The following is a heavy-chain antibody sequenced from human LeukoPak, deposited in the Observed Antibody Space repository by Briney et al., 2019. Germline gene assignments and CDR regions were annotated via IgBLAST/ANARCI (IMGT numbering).Heavy chain of an antibody. CDR2: ISYSGST. V-gene: IGHV4-59*11. CDR1: GFTFSDFA. CDR3: ARDLYSSSWYYYGMDV. J-gene: IGHJ6*02. D-gene: IGHD6-13*01. Sequence: PGGSLRLSCSASGFTFSDFAIHWVRQAPGKGLEWIGYISYSGSTNYNPSLNSRVTISVDTSKNQFSLKLSSVSAADTAVYYCARDLYSSSWYYYGMDVWGQGTAVTVSS.